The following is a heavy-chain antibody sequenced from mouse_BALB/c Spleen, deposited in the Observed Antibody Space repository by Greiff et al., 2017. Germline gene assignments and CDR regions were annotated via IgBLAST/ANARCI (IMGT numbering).Heavy chain of an antibody. D-gene: IGHD2-14*01. CDR2: IRLKSNNYAT. Sequence: EVKLMESGGGLVQPGGSMKLSCVASGFTFSNYWMNWVRQSPEKGLEWVAEIRLKSNNYATHYAESVKGRFTISRDDSKSSVYLQMNNLRAEDTGIYYCTRPGRYDAWFAYWGQGTLVTVSA. V-gene: IGHV6-6*02. CDR3: TRPGRYDAWFAY. J-gene: IGHJ3*01. CDR1: GFTFSNYW.